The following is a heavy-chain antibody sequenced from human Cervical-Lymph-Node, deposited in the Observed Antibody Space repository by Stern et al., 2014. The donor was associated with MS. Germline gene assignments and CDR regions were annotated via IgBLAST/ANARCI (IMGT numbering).Heavy chain of an antibody. CDR3: ARLRGYCSGGSCYYDY. V-gene: IGHV5-51*03. CDR1: GYSFTSYW. D-gene: IGHD2-15*01. Sequence: EVQLVESGAEVKKPGESLKISCKGSGYSFTSYWIGWVRQMPGKGLEWMGIIYPGDSDTRYSPSFQGQVTSSADKSISTAYLQWSSLKASDTAMYYCARLRGYCSGGSCYYDYWGQGTLVTVSS. CDR2: IYPGDSDT. J-gene: IGHJ4*02.